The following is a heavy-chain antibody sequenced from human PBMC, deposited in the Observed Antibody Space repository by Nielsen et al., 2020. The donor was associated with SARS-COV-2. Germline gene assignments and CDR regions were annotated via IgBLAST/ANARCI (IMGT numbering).Heavy chain of an antibody. J-gene: IGHJ4*02. V-gene: IGHV3-73*01. CDR3: SRRDDSVTSRPFDY. D-gene: IGHD6-6*01. CDR2: IRSKAHNYAT. Sequence: VRQMPGKGLEWVGRIRSKAHNYATAYAASVKGRFTIFRDDSKNTAYLQMNSLKTEDTALYYCSRRDDSVTSRPFDYWGLGTLVTVSS.